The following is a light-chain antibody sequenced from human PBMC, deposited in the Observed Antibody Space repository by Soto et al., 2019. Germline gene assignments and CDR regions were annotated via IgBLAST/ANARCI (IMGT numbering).Light chain of an antibody. V-gene: IGLV2-14*03. J-gene: IGLJ1*01. CDR1: SSDVGGYNF. CDR3: TSYTSSITYV. CDR2: DVS. Sequence: QSVLTQPASVSGSPGQSITISCTGTSSDVGGYNFVSWYQHHPGKAPKLIIYDVSNRPSGFSNRFSGSKSGNTASLTISGLQAEDEADYYCTSYTSSITYVFGTGTQLTVL.